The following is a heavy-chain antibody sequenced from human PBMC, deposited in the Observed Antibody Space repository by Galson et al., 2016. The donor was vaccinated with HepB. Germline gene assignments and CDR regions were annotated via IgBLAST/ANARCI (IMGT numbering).Heavy chain of an antibody. D-gene: IGHD1-1*01. CDR3: ARHQLFYYHYGVDF. CDR1: GFPLGSYW. CDR2: IKQDGSEE. J-gene: IGHJ6*02. Sequence: SLRLSCAASGFPLGSYWMTWVRQAPGKGLEWVANIKQDGSEEYYLDSVKGRFTISRDNAKNSLFLQMNSLRAEDTAVYYCARHQLFYYHYGVDFWGQGTPVTVSS. V-gene: IGHV3-7*01.